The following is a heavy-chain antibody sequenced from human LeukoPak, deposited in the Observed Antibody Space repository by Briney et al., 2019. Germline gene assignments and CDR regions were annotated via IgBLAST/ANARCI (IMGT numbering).Heavy chain of an antibody. CDR1: GFTFSSYW. CDR3: ARARAYSTGLDFDY. J-gene: IGHJ4*02. Sequence: PGGSLRLSCAASGFTFSSYWMTWVRQAPGKRQEWVANIKQDGSEKYYVDSVKGRFTISRDNAKNSLYLQMNSLRAEDTAVYYCARARAYSTGLDFDYWGQGTLVTVSS. CDR2: IKQDGSEK. D-gene: IGHD6-19*01. V-gene: IGHV3-7*03.